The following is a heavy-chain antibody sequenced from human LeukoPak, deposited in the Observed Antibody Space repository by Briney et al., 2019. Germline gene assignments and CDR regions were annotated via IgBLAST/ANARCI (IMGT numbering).Heavy chain of an antibody. CDR1: GGSISSYY. CDR3: ARIRQQLGYYYYGMDV. CDR2: IYYSGST. J-gene: IGHJ6*02. D-gene: IGHD6-13*01. Sequence: SETLSLTCTVSGGSISSYYWSWIRQPPGKGLEWIGYIYYSGSTNYNPSLKSRVTISVDTSKNQFSLKLSSVTAADTAVYYCARIRQQLGYYYYGMDVWGQGTTVTVSS. V-gene: IGHV4-59*08.